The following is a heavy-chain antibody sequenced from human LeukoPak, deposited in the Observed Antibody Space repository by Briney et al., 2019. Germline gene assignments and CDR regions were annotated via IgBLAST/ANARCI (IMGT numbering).Heavy chain of an antibody. CDR3: ARGSPLDIVVVPAASRETFWFDY. V-gene: IGHV4-34*01. CDR2: INHSGST. Sequence: SETLSLTCAVYGGSFSGYYWSWIRQPPGKGLEWIGEINHSGSTNYNPSLKSRATISVDTSKNQFSLKLSSVTAAGTAVYYCARGSPLDIVVVPAASRETFWFDYWGQGTLVTVSS. D-gene: IGHD2-2*03. J-gene: IGHJ4*02. CDR1: GGSFSGYY.